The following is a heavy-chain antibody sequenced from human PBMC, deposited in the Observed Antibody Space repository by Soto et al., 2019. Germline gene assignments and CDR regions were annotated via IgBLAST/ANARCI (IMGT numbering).Heavy chain of an antibody. CDR1: GGSISSYY. D-gene: IGHD3-10*01. Sequence: SETLSLTCTVSGGSISSYYWSWIRQPPGKGLEWIGYIYYSGSTNYNPSLKSRVTISVDTSKNQFSLKLSSVTAADTAVYYCARLRYYYGSGSPEFDPWGQGTLVTVSS. CDR2: IYYSGST. V-gene: IGHV4-59*08. CDR3: ARLRYYYGSGSPEFDP. J-gene: IGHJ5*02.